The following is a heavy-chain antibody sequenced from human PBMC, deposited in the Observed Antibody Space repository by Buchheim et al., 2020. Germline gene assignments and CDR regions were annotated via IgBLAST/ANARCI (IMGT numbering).Heavy chain of an antibody. CDR1: GFTFSSYG. CDR3: AKDRRELTRYFQH. J-gene: IGHJ1*01. D-gene: IGHD1-26*01. Sequence: QVQLVESGGGVVQPGRSLRLSCAASGFTFSSYGMHWVRQAPGKGLEWVAVISYDGSNKYYADSVKGRFTISRDNSKNTLYLQMNSLRAEDTAVYYCAKDRRELTRYFQHWGQGTL. CDR2: ISYDGSNK. V-gene: IGHV3-30*18.